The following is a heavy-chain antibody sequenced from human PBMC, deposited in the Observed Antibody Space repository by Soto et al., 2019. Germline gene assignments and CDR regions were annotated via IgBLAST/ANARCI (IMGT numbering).Heavy chain of an antibody. CDR1: GGSISSGGYY. J-gene: IGHJ3*02. Sequence: QVQLQESGPGLVKPSQTLSLTCTVSGGSISSGGYYWNWIRQHPGKGLEWIGYIYYSGSTYYNPSLKSQVTISVDTSKYQFSLKLSSVTAADSAVYYCARDGGYCSSTSCYGDAFDIWGQGTMVTVSS. CDR2: IYYSGST. V-gene: IGHV4-31*01. CDR3: ARDGGYCSSTSCYGDAFDI. D-gene: IGHD2-2*01.